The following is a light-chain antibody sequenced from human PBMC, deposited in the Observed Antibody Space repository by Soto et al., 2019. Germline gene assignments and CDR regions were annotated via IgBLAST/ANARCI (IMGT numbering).Light chain of an antibody. V-gene: IGKV1-39*01. CDR2: DAS. CDR3: QQSYSTPVT. J-gene: IGKJ5*01. CDR1: QSINNW. Sequence: IQMTQSPSTLSASIGDRVNITCRASQSINNWLAWYQQKPGKAPKLLIYDASSLQSGVPSRFSGSGSRTDFTLTISSLQPEDFATYYCQQSYSTPVTFGQGTRLEIK.